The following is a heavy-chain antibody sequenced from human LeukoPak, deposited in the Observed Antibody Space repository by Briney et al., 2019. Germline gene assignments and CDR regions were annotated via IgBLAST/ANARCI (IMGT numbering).Heavy chain of an antibody. CDR2: ISWNSGSI. D-gene: IGHD4-17*01. CDR3: AKEAPTAGGFDY. CDR1: GFTFDDYA. V-gene: IGHV3-9*01. Sequence: GRSLRLSCAASGFTFDDYAMHWVRQAPGKGLEWVSGISWNSGSIGYADSVKGRFTISRDNAKNSLYLQMNSLRAEDTALHYCAKEAPTAGGFDYWGQGTLVTVSS. J-gene: IGHJ4*02.